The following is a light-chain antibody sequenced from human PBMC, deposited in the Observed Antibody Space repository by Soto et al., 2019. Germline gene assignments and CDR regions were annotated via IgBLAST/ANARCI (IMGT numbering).Light chain of an antibody. CDR3: EQRNYWQVT. V-gene: IGKV3-11*01. J-gene: IGKJ5*01. CDR2: DVS. Sequence: EIVLTQSPVTLPLSPGELPTLSCRASQIFCGYLAWYQQKPGQAPRPPICDVSNRATGIPARFSGSGSGTDFTLTISSLEPGDFAIYYCEQRNYWQVTFGQGTRLEIK. CDR1: QIFCGY.